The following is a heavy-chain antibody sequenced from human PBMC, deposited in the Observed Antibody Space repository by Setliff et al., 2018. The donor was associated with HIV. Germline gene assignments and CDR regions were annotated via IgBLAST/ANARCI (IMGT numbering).Heavy chain of an antibody. CDR1: GGTFSNYG. Sequence: RASVKVSCKAYGGTFSNYGISWVRQAPGQGLEWMGGIIPIFGTANYAQKFQGRVTITADASTSTAYMELSSLSSEDTAVYYCARDQPTVYYTSWYDSGEYNWFDPWGQGTLVTVS. CDR2: IIPIFGTA. J-gene: IGHJ5*02. D-gene: IGHD6-13*01. V-gene: IGHV1-69*13. CDR3: ARDQPTVYYTSWYDSGEYNWFDP.